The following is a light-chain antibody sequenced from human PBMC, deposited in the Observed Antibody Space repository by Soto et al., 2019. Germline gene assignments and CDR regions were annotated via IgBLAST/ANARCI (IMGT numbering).Light chain of an antibody. CDR3: QSYDSSLSGSIV. Sequence: QSVLTQPRSVSGSPGQSVTISCTGTNSDVGTYNYVSWYQQLPGTAPKLLIYGNSNRPSGVPDRFSGSKSGTSASLAITGLQAEDEADYYCQSYDSSLSGSIVFGGGTKLTVL. J-gene: IGLJ3*02. V-gene: IGLV1-40*01. CDR2: GNS. CDR1: NSDVGTYNY.